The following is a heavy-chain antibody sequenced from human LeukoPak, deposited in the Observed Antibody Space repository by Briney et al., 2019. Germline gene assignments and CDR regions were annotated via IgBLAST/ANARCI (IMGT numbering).Heavy chain of an antibody. J-gene: IGHJ5*02. V-gene: IGHV4-34*01. Sequence: SETLSLTCAVYGGSFSGYYWSWIRQPPGKGLEWIGEINHSGSTNYNPSLKSRVTISVDTSKNQFSLKLSSVTAADTAVYYCGRAESQRVLPNTGFNPWAKETWVTVPS. D-gene: IGHD6-13*01. CDR3: GRAESQRVLPNTGFNP. CDR1: GGSFSGYY. CDR2: INHSGST.